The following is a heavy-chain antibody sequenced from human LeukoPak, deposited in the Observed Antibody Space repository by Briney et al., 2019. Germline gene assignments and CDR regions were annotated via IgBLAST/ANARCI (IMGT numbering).Heavy chain of an antibody. D-gene: IGHD6-13*01. Sequence: GGSLRLSCAASGFAFGSNWMHWVRQAPGKGLEWVSVIYSDGSTYSADSADSVKGRFTVSRDNSKNTLYLQIKSLRTEDTAVYYCARGIAAAGTALFNWGQGTLLTVSS. CDR3: ARGIAAAGTALFN. CDR1: GFAFGSNW. J-gene: IGHJ4*02. CDR2: IYSDGST. V-gene: IGHV3-53*01.